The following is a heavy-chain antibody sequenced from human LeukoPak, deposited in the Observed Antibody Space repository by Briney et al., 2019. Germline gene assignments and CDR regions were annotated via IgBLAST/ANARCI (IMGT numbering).Heavy chain of an antibody. CDR2: ISSSGSYI. Sequence: GGSLRLSCAASGFTFSNYGLNWVRQAPGKGLEWVSSISSSGSYIYYAASVEGRFTISRVNAKNSVYLQMNSLRAEDTAVYYCARSIAVAVRLDYWGQGTLVTVSS. CDR3: ARSIAVAVRLDY. D-gene: IGHD6-19*01. V-gene: IGHV3-21*01. J-gene: IGHJ4*02. CDR1: GFTFSNYG.